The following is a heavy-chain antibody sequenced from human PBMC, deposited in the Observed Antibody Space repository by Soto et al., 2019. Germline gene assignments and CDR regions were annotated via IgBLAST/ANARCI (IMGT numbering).Heavy chain of an antibody. Sequence: QVQLVQSGAEVKKPGSSVKVSCTASGGTFSSYTISWLRQAPGQVLEWMGRIIPILGIANYAQKFQGRVTITADKSTSTAYMELSSLRAEDTAVYYCARASTDAITDYWGQGTLVTVSS. CDR3: ARASTDAITDY. CDR2: IIPILGIA. V-gene: IGHV1-69*02. D-gene: IGHD2-2*01. CDR1: GGTFSSYT. J-gene: IGHJ4*02.